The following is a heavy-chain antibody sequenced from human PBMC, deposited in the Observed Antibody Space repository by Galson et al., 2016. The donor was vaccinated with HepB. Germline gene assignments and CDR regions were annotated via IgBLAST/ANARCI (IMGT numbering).Heavy chain of an antibody. CDR3: ATKQGDY. J-gene: IGHJ4*02. Sequence: SLRLSCAASGFTFNNYWMTWVRQAPGKGPEWVANINPDGGGKYYVDSVKGRFTISRDNAKNSLYLQMNSLRAEDTAVYYCATKQGDYWGQGTLVTVST. CDR2: INPDGGGK. V-gene: IGHV3-7*01. D-gene: IGHD1-1*01. CDR1: GFTFNNYW.